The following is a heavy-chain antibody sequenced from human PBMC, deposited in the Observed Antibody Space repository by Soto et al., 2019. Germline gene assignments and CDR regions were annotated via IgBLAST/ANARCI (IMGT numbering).Heavy chain of an antibody. CDR1: GYSFTRYY. D-gene: IGHD2-21*02. CDR3: ARQLAYCGGDCYTDPVDY. J-gene: IGHJ4*02. CDR2: INPNSGDT. Sequence: ASVKVSGKTSGYSFTRYYIHCVLLDPGQGLEWMGWINPNSGDTKYAQRFQGRVTMTKDTSITTAYMELTRLRSDDTAVYFCARQLAYCGGDCYTDPVDYWGQRTLVTVSS. V-gene: IGHV1-2*02.